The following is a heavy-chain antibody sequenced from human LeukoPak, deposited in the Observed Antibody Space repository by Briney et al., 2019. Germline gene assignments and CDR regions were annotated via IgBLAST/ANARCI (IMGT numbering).Heavy chain of an antibody. CDR3: ARSVVAAAPFDY. V-gene: IGHV3-53*01. J-gene: IGHJ4*02. D-gene: IGHD3-22*01. CDR1: GFTFSSYE. Sequence: GGSLRLSCAASGFTFSSYEMSWVRQAPGKGLEWVSVIYSGGSTYYADSVKGRFTISRDNSKNTLYLQMNSLRAEDTAVYYCARSVVAAAPFDYWGQGTLVTVSS. CDR2: IYSGGST.